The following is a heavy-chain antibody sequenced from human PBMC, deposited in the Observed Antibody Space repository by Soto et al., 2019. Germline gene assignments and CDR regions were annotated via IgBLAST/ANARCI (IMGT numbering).Heavy chain of an antibody. J-gene: IGHJ4*02. CDR1: GFTFSSYA. V-gene: IGHV3-23*01. CDR3: AKDRGRTIFGVARGFDY. Sequence: GSLRLSCAASGFTFSSYAMSWVRQAPGKGLEWVSAISGSGGSTYYADSVKGRFTISRDNSKNTLYLQMNSLRAEDTAVYYCAKDRGRTIFGVARGFDYWGQGTLVTVSS. CDR2: ISGSGGST. D-gene: IGHD3-3*01.